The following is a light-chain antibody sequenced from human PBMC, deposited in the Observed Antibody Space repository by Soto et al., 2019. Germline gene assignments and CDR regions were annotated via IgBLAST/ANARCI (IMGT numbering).Light chain of an antibody. CDR2: ATS. CDR1: QNIVTY. V-gene: IGKV1-39*01. Sequence: DIQMNQSPSSLSASVGDGVTITCRASQNIVTYLNWYLQKPGQAPKLLIYATSSLQSGVPPRFSGSGSGTEFTFTISSLQAEDFATYYCQQSYNFPRTFGQGTKVDIK. CDR3: QQSYNFPRT. J-gene: IGKJ1*01.